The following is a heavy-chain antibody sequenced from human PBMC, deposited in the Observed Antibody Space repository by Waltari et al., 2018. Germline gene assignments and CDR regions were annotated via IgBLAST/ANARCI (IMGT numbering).Heavy chain of an antibody. D-gene: IGHD1-1*01. V-gene: IGHV4-34*01. CDR1: GGSFSGYY. CDR2: INHSGST. Sequence: QVQLQQWGAGLLKPSETLSLTCAVYGGSFSGYYWSWIRQPPGKGLEWIGEINHSGSTHYNPSLKRRVIISVDTSKNQFSLKLSSVTAADTAVYFCARPGAFVASRGNRFDYWGQGTLVTVSS. J-gene: IGHJ4*02. CDR3: ARPGAFVASRGNRFDY.